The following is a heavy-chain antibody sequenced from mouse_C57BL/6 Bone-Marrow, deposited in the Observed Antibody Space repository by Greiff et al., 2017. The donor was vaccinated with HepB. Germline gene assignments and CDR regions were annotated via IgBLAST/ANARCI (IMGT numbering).Heavy chain of an antibody. Sequence: EVKLVESGGDLVKPGGSLKLSCAASGFTFSSYGMSWVRQTPDKRLEWVATISSGGSYTYYPDSVKGRFTISRDKAKNTLYLQMSSLKSEDTAMYYCARRLLLYFDYWGQGTTLTVSS. CDR3: ARRLLLYFDY. D-gene: IGHD1-1*01. CDR1: GFTFSSYG. J-gene: IGHJ2*01. CDR2: ISSGGSYT. V-gene: IGHV5-6*02.